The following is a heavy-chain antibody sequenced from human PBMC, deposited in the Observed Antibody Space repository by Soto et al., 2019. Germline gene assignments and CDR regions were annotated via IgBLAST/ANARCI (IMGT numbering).Heavy chain of an antibody. CDR2: ISGSGGGT. CDR3: AKHLSNGSPDY. D-gene: IGHD2-15*01. J-gene: IGHJ4*02. V-gene: IGHV3-23*01. Sequence: GGSLRLSCAASGFTFNTYTMNWVRQAPGKGLEWVSLISGSGGGTYYADSVKGRFTISRDNSKNTLYLQMNGLRAEDTAVFYCAKHLSNGSPDYWGQGTLVTVSS. CDR1: GFTFNTYT.